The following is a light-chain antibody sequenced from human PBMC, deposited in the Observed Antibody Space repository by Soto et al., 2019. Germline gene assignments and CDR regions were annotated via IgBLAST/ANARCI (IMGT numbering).Light chain of an antibody. V-gene: IGKV3-20*01. CDR1: QSVDTTF. J-gene: IGKJ1*01. CDR2: GAS. Sequence: EIELTQSPASLSLSPGQRATLSCRASQSVDTTFFAWYQKKPGQATRLLIYGASKRATGLPDRFSGSWSGTDSTLISSRLEHDYFAVYYCQHYMSSVTFGQGTKVEIK. CDR3: QHYMSSVT.